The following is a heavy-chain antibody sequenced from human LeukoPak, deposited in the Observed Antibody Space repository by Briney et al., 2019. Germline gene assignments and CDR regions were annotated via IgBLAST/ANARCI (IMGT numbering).Heavy chain of an antibody. V-gene: IGHV3-23*03. CDR1: GFTFSSYA. Sequence: GGSLRLSCAASGFTFSSYAMTWVRQAPGKGLEWVSVIYSGGSTYYADSVKGRFTISRDNAKNSLYLQMNSLRADDTAVYYCARGGSYVHYWGQGTLVTVSS. CDR3: ARGGSYVHY. CDR2: IYSGGST. J-gene: IGHJ4*02. D-gene: IGHD1-26*01.